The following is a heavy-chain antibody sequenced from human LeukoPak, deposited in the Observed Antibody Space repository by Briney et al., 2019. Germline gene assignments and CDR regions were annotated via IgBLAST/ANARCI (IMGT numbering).Heavy chain of an antibody. D-gene: IGHD3-10*01. Sequence: AGGSLRLSCAASGFTFSSFAMHWVRQAPGKGLEWVAVISYDGSNQYYADSVKGRFTISRDNSKSTLYLQMNSLRAEDTAVYYCARRQRITRGYMHVWGKGTTVTVSS. V-gene: IGHV3-30*01. CDR1: GFTFSSFA. CDR3: ARRQRITRGYMHV. J-gene: IGHJ6*03. CDR2: ISYDGSNQ.